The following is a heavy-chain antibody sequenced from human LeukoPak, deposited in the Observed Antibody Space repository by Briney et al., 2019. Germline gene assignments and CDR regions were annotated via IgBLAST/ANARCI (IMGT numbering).Heavy chain of an antibody. D-gene: IGHD3-22*01. CDR1: GYTLTGYY. J-gene: IGHJ4*02. CDR2: INPNSGGT. V-gene: IGHV1-2*02. CDR3: ATHREHYYDSSGYYRPFDY. Sequence: ASVKVSCKASGYTLTGYYMHWVRQAPGQGLEWMGWINPNSGGTNYAQKFQGRVTMTRDTSISTAYMELRSLRSDDTAVYYCATHREHYYDSSGYYRPFDYWGQGTLVTVSS.